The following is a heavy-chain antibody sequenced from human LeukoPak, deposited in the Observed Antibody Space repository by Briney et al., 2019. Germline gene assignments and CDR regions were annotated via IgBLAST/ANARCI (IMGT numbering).Heavy chain of an antibody. CDR1: GFTFSSYS. CDR3: ARNSGWLDY. J-gene: IGHJ4*02. Sequence: GGSLRLSCAASGFTFSSYSMNWVRQAPGEGLEWVSSVSSASYIYNADSVKGQFTISRDNAKNSLYLQMNSLRAEDTAVYYCARNSGWLDYWGQGTLVTVSS. V-gene: IGHV3-21*01. D-gene: IGHD6-19*01. CDR2: VSSASYI.